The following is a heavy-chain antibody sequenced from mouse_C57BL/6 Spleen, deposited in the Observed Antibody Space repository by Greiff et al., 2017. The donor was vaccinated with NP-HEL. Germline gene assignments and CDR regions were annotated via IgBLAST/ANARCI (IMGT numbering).Heavy chain of an antibody. CDR3: ARKGAESYYSNSDWFAY. J-gene: IGHJ3*01. V-gene: IGHV1-59*01. Sequence: QVQLQQPVAELVRPGTSVPLSFKASGYTFTSYWMHWLTQRPGQGLEWIGVIDPSDSYPNYNHKFKGKATLTVDTSSSTAYMQRSSLTSEDAAVYYCARKGAESYYSNSDWFAYWGQGTLVTVSA. CDR2: IDPSDSYP. CDR1: GYTFTSYW. D-gene: IGHD2-5*01.